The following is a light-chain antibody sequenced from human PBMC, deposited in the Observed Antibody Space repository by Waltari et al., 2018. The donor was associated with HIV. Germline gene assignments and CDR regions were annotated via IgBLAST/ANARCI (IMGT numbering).Light chain of an antibody. V-gene: IGLV2-14*01. CDR2: DVS. Sequence: QSALTQPASVSGSPGQSITISCTGTSSDVGGYNYVSWYQQPPGKAPKLMIYDVSNRPSGVSIRFSGSKSGNTASLTISGLQAEDEADYYCSSYTSSSTRVFGGGTKLTVL. CDR3: SSYTSSSTRV. CDR1: SSDVGGYNY. J-gene: IGLJ2*01.